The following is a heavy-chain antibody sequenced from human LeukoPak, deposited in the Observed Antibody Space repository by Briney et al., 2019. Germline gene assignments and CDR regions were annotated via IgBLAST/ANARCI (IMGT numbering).Heavy chain of an antibody. V-gene: IGHV4-61*01. Sequence: SETLSLTCTVSGGSISSSSYYWSWIRQPPGKGLEWIGYNYYSGSTNHNPSLKSRVTISVDTSKNQFSLKLSSVTAADTAVYYCARDRGPAPLRRATVTRDRAFDIWGQGTMVTVSS. D-gene: IGHD4-17*01. CDR3: ARDRGPAPLRRATVTRDRAFDI. CDR1: GGSISSSSYY. CDR2: NYYSGST. J-gene: IGHJ3*02.